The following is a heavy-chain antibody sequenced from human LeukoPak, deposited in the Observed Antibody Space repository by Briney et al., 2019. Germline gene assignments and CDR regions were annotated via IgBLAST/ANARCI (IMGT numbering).Heavy chain of an antibody. D-gene: IGHD1-26*01. CDR3: AGVGATSSTEFDP. J-gene: IGHJ5*02. CDR1: EGTFSSYG. V-gene: IGHV1-69*13. Sequence: SVKVSCKASEGTFSSYGISWVRQAPGQGLEWMGGIIPIFGTANYAQKFQGRVTITADESTRTAYMELSSLRSEDTAVYYCAGVGATSSTEFDPWGQGTLVTVSS. CDR2: IIPIFGTA.